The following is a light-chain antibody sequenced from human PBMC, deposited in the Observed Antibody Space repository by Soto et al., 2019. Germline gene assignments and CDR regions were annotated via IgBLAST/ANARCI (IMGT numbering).Light chain of an antibody. CDR2: NNN. CDR1: SSNIGSNN. CDR3: ASWDDGLNGWV. V-gene: IGLV1-44*01. J-gene: IGLJ3*02. Sequence: QPVLTQPPSASGTPGQRVTMSCSGSSSNIGSNNVNWYQQLPGTAPKLLIYNNNQRPSGVPDRFSGSKSATSAYLAISGLQSEDEADYNCASWDDGLNGWVFGGGTKVTVL.